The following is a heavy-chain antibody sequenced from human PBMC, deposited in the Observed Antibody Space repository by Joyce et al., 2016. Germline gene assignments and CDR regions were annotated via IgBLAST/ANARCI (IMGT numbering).Heavy chain of an antibody. V-gene: IGHV3-33*01. Sequence: QVQLVESGGGVVQPGRSLRLSCAGSGFTFAGYCMHGVRQAPGKGLEWWAIIWYDGNNKDNADSVKGRFTVSRDNSKNTLSLQMNSLTAEYTAVYYCARGGAVTATYDAFDVWGLGTMVTVSS. D-gene: IGHD2-15*01. CDR3: ARGGAVTATYDAFDV. J-gene: IGHJ3*01. CDR1: GFTFAGYC. CDR2: IWYDGNNK.